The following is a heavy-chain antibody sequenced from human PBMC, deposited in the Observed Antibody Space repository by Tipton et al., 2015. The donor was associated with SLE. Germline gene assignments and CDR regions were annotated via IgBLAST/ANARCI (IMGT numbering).Heavy chain of an antibody. CDR1: GGSFSGYY. CDR2: INHSGST. Sequence: TLSLTCAVYGGSFSGYYWSWIRQPPGKGLEWIGEINHSGSTNYNPSLKSRVTISVDTSKNQFSLKLSSVTAADTAVYYCARGKGLIAVAGSGDYWGQGTLVTVSS. D-gene: IGHD6-19*01. J-gene: IGHJ4*02. V-gene: IGHV4-34*01. CDR3: ARGKGLIAVAGSGDY.